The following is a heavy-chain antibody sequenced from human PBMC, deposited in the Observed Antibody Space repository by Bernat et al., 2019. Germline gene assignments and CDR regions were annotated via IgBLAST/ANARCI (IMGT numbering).Heavy chain of an antibody. J-gene: IGHJ5*02. CDR1: GFTFSNY. V-gene: IGHV3-53*04. CDR3: ARVARTWSSGYHEYNWFDP. CDR2: IYSGGST. D-gene: IGHD3-22*01. Sequence: EVQLVESGGGLVQPGGSLRLSCAASGFTFSNYMSWVRQAPGKGLEWVSVIYSGGSTYYADSVKGRFTISRHNSKNTLYLQMNSLRAEDTAVYYCARVARTWSSGYHEYNWFDPWGQGTLVTVSS.